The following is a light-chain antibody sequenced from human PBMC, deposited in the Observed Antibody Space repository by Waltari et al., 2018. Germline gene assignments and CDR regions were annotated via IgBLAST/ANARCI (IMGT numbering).Light chain of an antibody. V-gene: IGLV1-44*01. J-gene: IGLJ6*01. CDR2: SSN. CDR1: ASNIGDHT. Sequence: SVLTQPPSASGTPGQRVTISCSGSASNIGDHTVHWYHQIPGMAPKLLIYSSNPRPSGVPDRFSGSRSGTSGSLTISGLQSADEADYYCAVWDDSLNGHVFGSGTKVTVL. CDR3: AVWDDSLNGHV.